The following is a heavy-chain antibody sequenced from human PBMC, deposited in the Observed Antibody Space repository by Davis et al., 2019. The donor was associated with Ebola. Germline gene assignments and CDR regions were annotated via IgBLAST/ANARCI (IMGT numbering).Heavy chain of an antibody. J-gene: IGHJ6*04. Sequence: SETLSLTCTVSGDPINYYWSWIRQPPGKGLEWIGYIYYSGSTNYNPSLKSRVTISVDTSKNQFSLKLSSVTAADTAVYYCARDRHGMDVWGKGTTVTVSS. CDR3: ARDRHGMDV. CDR1: GDPINYY. CDR2: IYYSGST. V-gene: IGHV4-59*01.